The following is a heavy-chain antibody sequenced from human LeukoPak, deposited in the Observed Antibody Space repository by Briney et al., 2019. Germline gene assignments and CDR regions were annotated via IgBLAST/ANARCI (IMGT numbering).Heavy chain of an antibody. Sequence: SATLSLTCSVSGGSIIGHWWSWLRQPPGKGLEWIGDVFYSGSNNYNPSLKSRLTISLDTSKNQFSLNLRSVTATDTAMYYCARRNTADASSDFWGQGTLVTASS. J-gene: IGHJ4*02. V-gene: IGHV4-59*08. D-gene: IGHD4-17*01. CDR1: GGSIIGHW. CDR2: VFYSGSN. CDR3: ARRNTADASSDF.